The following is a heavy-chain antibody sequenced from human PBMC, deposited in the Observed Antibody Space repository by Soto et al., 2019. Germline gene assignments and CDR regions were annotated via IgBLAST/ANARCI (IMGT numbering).Heavy chain of an antibody. D-gene: IGHD2-2*01. CDR3: ASNAMTKDYYYYYGMDV. CDR2: IYYSGST. V-gene: IGHV4-30-4*01. J-gene: IGHJ6*02. Sequence: SETLSLTCTVSGGSISSGDYYWSWIRQPPGKGLEWIGYIYYSGSTYYNPSLKSRVTISVDTSKNQFSLKLSSVTAADTAVYYCASNAMTKDYYYYYGMDVWGQGTTVTVSS. CDR1: GGSISSGDYY.